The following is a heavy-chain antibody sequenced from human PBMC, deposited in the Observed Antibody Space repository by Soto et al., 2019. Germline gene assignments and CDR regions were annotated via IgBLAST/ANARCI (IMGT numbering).Heavy chain of an antibody. CDR3: AKSNSGSYDLADY. CDR2: ISWNSGSI. D-gene: IGHD1-26*01. V-gene: IGHV3-9*01. Sequence: GGSLRLSCAASGFTFDDYAMHWVRQAPGKGLEWVSGISWNSGSIGYADSVEGRFTISRDNAKNSLYLQMNSLRAEDTALYYCAKSNSGSYDLADYWGQGTLVTVSS. J-gene: IGHJ4*02. CDR1: GFTFDDYA.